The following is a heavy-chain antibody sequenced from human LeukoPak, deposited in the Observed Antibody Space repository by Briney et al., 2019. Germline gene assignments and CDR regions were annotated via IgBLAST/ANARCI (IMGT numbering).Heavy chain of an antibody. Sequence: SETLSLTRAVYGGSFSGYYWSWIRQPPGKGLEWIGEINHSGSTNYNPSLKSRVTISVDTSKNQFSLKLSSVTAADTAVYYCARGGRSSSWYVRPFDYWGQGTLVTVSS. J-gene: IGHJ4*02. D-gene: IGHD6-13*01. CDR1: GGSFSGYY. V-gene: IGHV4-34*01. CDR3: ARGGRSSSWYVRPFDY. CDR2: INHSGST.